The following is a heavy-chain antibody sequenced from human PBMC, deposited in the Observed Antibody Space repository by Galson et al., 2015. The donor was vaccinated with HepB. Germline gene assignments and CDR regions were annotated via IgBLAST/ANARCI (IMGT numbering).Heavy chain of an antibody. CDR3: ARGGSSSLWGWFDP. CDR1: GFTFSSYS. Sequence: SLRLSCAASGFTFSSYSMNWVRQAPGKGLEWVSSISSSSSYIYYADSVKGRFTISRDNAENSLYLQMNSLRAEDTAVYYCARGGSSSLWGWFDPWGQGTLVTVSS. D-gene: IGHD6-13*01. J-gene: IGHJ5*02. CDR2: ISSSSSYI. V-gene: IGHV3-21*01.